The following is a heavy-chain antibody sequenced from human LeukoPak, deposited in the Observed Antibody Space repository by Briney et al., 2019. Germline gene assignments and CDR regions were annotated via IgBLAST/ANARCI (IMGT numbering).Heavy chain of an antibody. J-gene: IGHJ4*02. Sequence: ASVKVSCKASGYTLTSYSISWVRQAPGQGLEWMGWISAYNGNTDLAQKLQGRVTMTTDTSTSTAYMELRSLRSEDTAVYYCTRETSSRYFDYWGQGTLVTVSS. CDR1: GYTLTSYS. V-gene: IGHV1-18*01. CDR3: TRETSSRYFDY. CDR2: ISAYNGNT.